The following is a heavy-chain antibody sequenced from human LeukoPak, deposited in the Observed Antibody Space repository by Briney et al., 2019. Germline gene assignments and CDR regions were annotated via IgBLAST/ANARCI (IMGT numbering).Heavy chain of an antibody. D-gene: IGHD3-22*01. V-gene: IGHV3-53*01. CDR1: GFTVSSNY. Sequence: PGGSLRLSCAASGFTVSSNYMTWVRQAPAKGLEWVSVIYSGGSTYYADSVKGRFTISRDNSKNTLYLQMNSLRAEDTAVYYCARGYYLRYFDLWGRGTLVTVSS. J-gene: IGHJ2*01. CDR3: ARGYYLRYFDL. CDR2: IYSGGST.